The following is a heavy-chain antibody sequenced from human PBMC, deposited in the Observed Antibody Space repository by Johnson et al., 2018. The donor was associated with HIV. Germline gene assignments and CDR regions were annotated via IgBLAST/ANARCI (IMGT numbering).Heavy chain of an antibody. Sequence: QVQLVESGGGVVQPGGSLTLSCAASGFTFSRYAMHWVRQAPGKGLEWVALISYDGSNQYYADSVQGRFTISRDNSENTLYLQMNSLRTEDTALYYCASKDSTYYYADFNIWGQGTMVTVSS. CDR2: ISYDGSNQ. CDR1: GFTFSRYA. V-gene: IGHV3-30-3*01. D-gene: IGHD3-22*01. J-gene: IGHJ3*02. CDR3: ASKDSTYYYADFNI.